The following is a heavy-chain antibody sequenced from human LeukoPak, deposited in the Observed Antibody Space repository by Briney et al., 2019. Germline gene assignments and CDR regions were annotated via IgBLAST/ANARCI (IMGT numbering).Heavy chain of an antibody. CDR1: GGSFSGYY. V-gene: IGHV4-34*01. CDR3: ARTGPYSGSFRTYYYYMDV. Sequence: PSETLSLTCAVYGGSFSGYYWCWIRQPPGKGLEWIGEINHSGSTNYNPSLKSRVTISVDTSKNEFSLKLSSVTAADTAVYYCARTGPYSGSFRTYYYYMDVWGKGTTVTVSS. J-gene: IGHJ6*03. D-gene: IGHD6-6*01. CDR2: INHSGST.